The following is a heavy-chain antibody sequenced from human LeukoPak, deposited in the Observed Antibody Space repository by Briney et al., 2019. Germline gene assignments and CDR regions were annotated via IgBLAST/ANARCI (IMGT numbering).Heavy chain of an antibody. CDR1: GFTFSSYG. D-gene: IGHD6-19*01. CDR3: AKTSSGWYDLDY. V-gene: IGHV3-33*06. J-gene: IGHJ4*02. CDR2: VWYDGSNK. Sequence: GGSLRLSCAASGFTFSSYGMHWVRQAPGKGLEWVAVVWYDGSNKYYADSVKGRFTISRDNSKNKLYLQMNSLRAEDTAVYYCAKTSSGWYDLDYWGQGTLVTVSS.